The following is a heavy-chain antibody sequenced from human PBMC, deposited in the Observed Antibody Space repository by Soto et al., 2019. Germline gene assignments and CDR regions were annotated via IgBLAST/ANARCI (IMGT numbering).Heavy chain of an antibody. CDR2: ITSSGGST. Sequence: EVQLLESGGGLVQPGGSLRLSCAASGFTFSSYAMRWVRQAPGKGLEWVSSITSSGGSTFYADSVKGRFTISRDNSKNTLYLQTNSLRAEDTAVYYCAKIGGYCSGGTCYGMDVWGQGTTVTVSS. D-gene: IGHD2-15*01. CDR3: AKIGGYCSGGTCYGMDV. V-gene: IGHV3-23*01. CDR1: GFTFSSYA. J-gene: IGHJ6*02.